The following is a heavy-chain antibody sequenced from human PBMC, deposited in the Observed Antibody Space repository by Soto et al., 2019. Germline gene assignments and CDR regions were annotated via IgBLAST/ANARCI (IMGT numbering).Heavy chain of an antibody. CDR1: GGTFSSYT. Sequence: SVKVSCKAFGGTFSSYTISWVRQAPGQGLEWMGRIIPILGIANYAQKFQGRVTITADKSTSTAYMELSSLRSEDTAVYYCARDDTVTTFYSVTYYYGMDVWGQGTTVTVSS. D-gene: IGHD4-4*01. CDR3: ARDDTVTTFYSVTYYYGMDV. J-gene: IGHJ6*02. CDR2: IIPILGIA. V-gene: IGHV1-69*04.